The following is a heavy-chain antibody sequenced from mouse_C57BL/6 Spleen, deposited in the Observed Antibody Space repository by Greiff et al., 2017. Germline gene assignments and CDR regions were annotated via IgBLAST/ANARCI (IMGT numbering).Heavy chain of an antibody. J-gene: IGHJ3*01. CDR3: ARYGNDVWFAY. D-gene: IGHD2-2*01. Sequence: EVMLVESGGGLVKPGGSLTFSCAASGFTFSDYGMHWVRQAPEKGLEWVAYISSGSSTIYYADKVKGRFTISRDNAKNTLFLQMTSLRSEDTAMYYCARYGNDVWFAYWGQGTLVTVSA. CDR1: GFTFSDYG. V-gene: IGHV5-17*01. CDR2: ISSGSSTI.